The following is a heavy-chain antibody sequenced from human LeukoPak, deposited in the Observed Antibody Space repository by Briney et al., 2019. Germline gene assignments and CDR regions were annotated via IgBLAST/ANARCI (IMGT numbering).Heavy chain of an antibody. CDR3: AGGSSTDSYYFDY. Sequence: PGGSLRLSCAASGFTFNTFDMTWVRQAPGKGLEWISSISSSSKFIYYADSVKGRFTISRDNAQNSVYLQMNSLRAEDTAVYFCAGGSSTDSYYFDYWGQGTLVTVSS. V-gene: IGHV3-21*01. D-gene: IGHD2-2*01. J-gene: IGHJ4*02. CDR2: ISSSSKFI. CDR1: GFTFNTFD.